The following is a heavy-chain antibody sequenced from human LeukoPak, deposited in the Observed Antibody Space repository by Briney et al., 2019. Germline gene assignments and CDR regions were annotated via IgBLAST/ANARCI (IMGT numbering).Heavy chain of an antibody. V-gene: IGHV3-30*04. J-gene: IGHJ4*02. CDR1: GFTFSSYA. CDR2: ISYDGSNK. CDR3: AKDYSNGYYFDY. Sequence: PGRSLRLSCAASGFTFSSYAMHWVRQAPGKGLEWVAVISYDGSNKYYADSVKGRFTISRDNSKNTLYLQMNSLRAEDTAVYYCAKDYSNGYYFDYWGQGTLVTVSS. D-gene: IGHD3-22*01.